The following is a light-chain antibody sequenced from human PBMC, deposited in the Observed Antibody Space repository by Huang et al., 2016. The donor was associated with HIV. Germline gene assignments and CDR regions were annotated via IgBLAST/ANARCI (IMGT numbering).Light chain of an antibody. CDR1: QSVSSN. V-gene: IGKV3-15*01. J-gene: IGKJ3*01. CDR3: QQFSKWPFT. CDR2: AAS. Sequence: EIVMTQSPATLSVSPGERATLSCRASQSVSSNVAWYQQKPGQVPRLLFYAASTRAPGIPDRFSGSGSGTEFTLTISTLQSEDFAVYYCQQFSKWPFTFGPGTKVEVK.